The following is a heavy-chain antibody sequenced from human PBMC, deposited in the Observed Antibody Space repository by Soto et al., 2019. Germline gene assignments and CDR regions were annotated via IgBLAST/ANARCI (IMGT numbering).Heavy chain of an antibody. CDR2: IKYDGSSK. CDR1: GFIFSAYG. V-gene: IGHV3-33*05. CDR3: ARCLQKVSHCVMDV. J-gene: IGHJ6*02. D-gene: IGHD2-21*01. Sequence: QVHLVESGGGAVQTGRSLRVSCETSGFIFSAYGMHWVRQAPGKGLEWVAFIKYDGSSKFYGDSVKGRFTVTRDNSKITLCLQFNGMRGEDTATYYSARCLQKVSHCVMDVCGQGATVTVTS.